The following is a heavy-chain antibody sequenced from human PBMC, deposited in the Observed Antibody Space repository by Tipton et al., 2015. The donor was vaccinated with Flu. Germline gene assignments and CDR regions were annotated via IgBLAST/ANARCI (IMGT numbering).Heavy chain of an antibody. V-gene: IGHV3-74*01. Sequence: SLRLSCAASGFTFSSYWMHWVRQAPGKGLVWVSRINSDGSSTSYADSVKGRFTISRDNAKNTLYLQMNSLRAEDTAVYYCARDRGYVYAFDIWGQGTMVTVSS. J-gene: IGHJ3*02. D-gene: IGHD5-12*01. CDR1: GFTFSSYW. CDR3: ARDRGYVYAFDI. CDR2: INSDGSST.